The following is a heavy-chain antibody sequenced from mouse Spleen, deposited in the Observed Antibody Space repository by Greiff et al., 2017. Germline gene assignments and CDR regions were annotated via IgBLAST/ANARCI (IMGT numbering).Heavy chain of an antibody. Sequence: EVQGVESGAELVRPGASVKMSCKASGYTFTDYNMHWVKQSHGKSLEWIGYINPNNGGTSYNQKFKGKATLTVNKSSSTAYMELRSLTSEDSAVYYCARNWDGAMDYWGQGTSVTVSS. CDR2: INPNNGGT. D-gene: IGHD4-1*01. CDR3: ARNWDGAMDY. V-gene: IGHV1-22*01. J-gene: IGHJ4*01. CDR1: GYTFTDYN.